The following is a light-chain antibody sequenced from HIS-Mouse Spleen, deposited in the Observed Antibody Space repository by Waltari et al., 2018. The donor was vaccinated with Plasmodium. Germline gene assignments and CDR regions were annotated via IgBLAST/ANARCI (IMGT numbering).Light chain of an antibody. J-gene: IGLJ2*01. CDR1: SSDVGSYNL. Sequence: QSALTQPPSVSGSPGQSITISCTGTSSDVGSYNLVSWYQQHPGKAPKRMIYEVSKSPSGVSNRFSGAKSGNTASLTVSGLQAEDEADYYCCSYAGSTTWVFGGGTKLTVL. CDR3: CSYAGSTTWV. V-gene: IGLV2-23*02. CDR2: EVS.